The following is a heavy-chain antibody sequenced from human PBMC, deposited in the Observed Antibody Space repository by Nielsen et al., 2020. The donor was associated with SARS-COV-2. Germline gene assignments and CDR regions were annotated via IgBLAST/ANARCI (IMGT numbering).Heavy chain of an antibody. CDR3: VRDHVQLWFGVSGSNSYYSGLDV. Sequence: SETLSLTCTVSGGSISSNDYYWNWIRQPPGKGLEWIGHIFYRGRPYYRPSLKSRLSISMDTSKNQFSLRLTTVTAADTAVYYCVRDHVQLWFGVSGSNSYYSGLDVWGQGTTVTVSS. J-gene: IGHJ6*02. V-gene: IGHV4-30-4*01. CDR2: IFYRGRP. CDR1: GGSISSNDYY. D-gene: IGHD3-10*01.